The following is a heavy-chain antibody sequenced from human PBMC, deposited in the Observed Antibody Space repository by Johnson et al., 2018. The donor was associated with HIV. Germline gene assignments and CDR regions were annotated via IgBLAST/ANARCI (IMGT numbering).Heavy chain of an antibody. D-gene: IGHD3-22*01. CDR1: GFTFSSYA. V-gene: IGHV3-30*04. CDR3: ARSSGYYGTDAFDI. CDR2: ISYDGSNK. Sequence: QVLLVESGGGVVQPGRSLRLSCAASGFTFSSYAMHWVRQAPGKGLEWVAIISYDGSNKYYADSVKGRFTISRDNSKNTLYLQMNSLRAEDTAVYYCARSSGYYGTDAFDIWGQGTMVTVSS. J-gene: IGHJ3*02.